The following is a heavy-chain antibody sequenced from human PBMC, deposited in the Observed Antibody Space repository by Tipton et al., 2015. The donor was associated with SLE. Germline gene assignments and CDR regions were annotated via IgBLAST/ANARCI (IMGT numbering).Heavy chain of an antibody. CDR2: INHSGNT. D-gene: IGHD7-27*01. CDR3: ARDPNGGYGSFDY. V-gene: IGHV4-34*01. Sequence: TLSLTCTLSGGSISGNYWSWIRQSPGKGLEWIGEINHSGNTNYNPSLKSRVTISLDMSKNHFSLKLSSVTAADTAVYYCARDPNGGYGSFDYWGLGALVTVSS. J-gene: IGHJ4*02. CDR1: GGSISGNY.